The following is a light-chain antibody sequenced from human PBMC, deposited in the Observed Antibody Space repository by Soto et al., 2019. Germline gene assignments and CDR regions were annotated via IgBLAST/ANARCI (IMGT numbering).Light chain of an antibody. Sequence: EIVLPQSPGTLSLSPGERATLSCRASQSVSSNLAWYQQKPGQAPRLLIYGASTRATGIPARFSGSGSGTEFTLTISSLQSEDFAVYYCQQYNNWPLFGPGTKVDIK. J-gene: IGKJ3*01. CDR1: QSVSSN. CDR2: GAS. CDR3: QQYNNWPL. V-gene: IGKV3-15*01.